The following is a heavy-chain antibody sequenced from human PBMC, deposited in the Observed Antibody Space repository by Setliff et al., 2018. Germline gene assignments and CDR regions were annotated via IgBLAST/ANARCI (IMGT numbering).Heavy chain of an antibody. D-gene: IGHD3-16*01. CDR2: AHQSGTT. Sequence: SETLSLTCAVSDYSITNNYYWGWIRQAPGKGLEWIGTAHQSGTTFYNPSLKGRVTMSVDTSKSQFSLKLNSVTATDTAVYYCARVRVVQGYYEFDYWGQGTLVTVSS. V-gene: IGHV4-38-2*01. J-gene: IGHJ4*02. CDR3: ARVRVVQGYYEFDY. CDR1: DYSITNNYY.